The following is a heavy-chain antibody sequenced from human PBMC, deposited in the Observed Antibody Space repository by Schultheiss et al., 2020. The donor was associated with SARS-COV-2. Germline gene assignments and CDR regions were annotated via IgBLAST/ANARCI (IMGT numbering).Heavy chain of an antibody. CDR3: ARGMSMTTKRLDAFDF. CDR1: GFTFRSYG. V-gene: IGHV3-33*01. D-gene: IGHD4-17*01. Sequence: GGSLRLSCAASGFTFRSYGMHWVRLAPGKGLEWVAGIRYDGSRQFYSDSVKGRFTVSRDNSKNTLYLQMYSLRPEDTAVYYCARGMSMTTKRLDAFDFWGQGTMVTVSS. J-gene: IGHJ3*01. CDR2: IRYDGSRQ.